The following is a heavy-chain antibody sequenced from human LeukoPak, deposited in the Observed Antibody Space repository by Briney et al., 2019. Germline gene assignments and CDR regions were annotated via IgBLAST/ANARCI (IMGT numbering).Heavy chain of an antibody. Sequence: SETLSLTCTVSGGSISSYYWSWIRQPPGKGLEWIGYIYYSGSTNYNPSLKSRVTISVDTSKNQFSLKLSSVTAADTAVYYCARVGFREPAFDHWGQGTLVTASS. CDR1: GGSISSYY. D-gene: IGHD3-10*01. V-gene: IGHV4-59*01. J-gene: IGHJ4*02. CDR3: ARVGFREPAFDH. CDR2: IYYSGST.